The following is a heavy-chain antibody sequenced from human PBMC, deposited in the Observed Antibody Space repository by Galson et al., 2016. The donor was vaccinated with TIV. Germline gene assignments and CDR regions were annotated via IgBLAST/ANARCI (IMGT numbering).Heavy chain of an antibody. D-gene: IGHD1-1*01. Sequence: ETLSLSCAASGFTFSRHWMSWVRQAPGKGLEWVANIKQDGDYKYYVDSVKGRFTISRDNAKNSLYLQMNSLRAEDTAVYYCARGNDPGATYSLDYWGQGTLVTVSS. V-gene: IGHV3-7*01. CDR3: ARGNDPGATYSLDY. J-gene: IGHJ4*02. CDR1: GFTFSRHW. CDR2: IKQDGDYK.